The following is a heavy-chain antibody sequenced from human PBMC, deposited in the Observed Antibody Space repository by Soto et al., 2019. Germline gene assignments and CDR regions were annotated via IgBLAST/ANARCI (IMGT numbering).Heavy chain of an antibody. D-gene: IGHD6-6*01. J-gene: IGHJ6*03. V-gene: IGHV1-69*02. CDR1: GGTFSSYT. Sequence: QVQLVQSGAEVKKPGSSVKVSCKASGGTFSSYTISWVRQAPGLGLEWMGRIIPILGIANYAQKFQGRVTITADKSTSTAYMELSSLRSEDTAVYYCARGLRTSSSPPLYYYYYYMDVWGKGTTVTVSS. CDR3: ARGLRTSSSPPLYYYYYYMDV. CDR2: IIPILGIA.